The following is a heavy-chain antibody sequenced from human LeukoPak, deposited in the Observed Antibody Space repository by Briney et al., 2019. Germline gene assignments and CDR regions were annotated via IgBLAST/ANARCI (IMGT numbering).Heavy chain of an antibody. J-gene: IGHJ4*02. CDR2: INHSGST. D-gene: IGHD6-19*01. CDR3: YV. Sequence: PSETLSLTCAVYGGSFSGFYWSWIRQPPGKGLEWIGEINHSGSTNYNPSLKSRVTISVDTSKNQFSDTAVYYCARRPYSSGWYVWGQGTLVTVSS. CDR1: GGSFSGFY. V-gene: IGHV4-34*01.